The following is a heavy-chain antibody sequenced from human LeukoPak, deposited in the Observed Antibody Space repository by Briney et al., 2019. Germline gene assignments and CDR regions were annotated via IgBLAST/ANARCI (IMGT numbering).Heavy chain of an antibody. V-gene: IGHV4-39*01. D-gene: IGHD2-21*01. CDR2: IHHSGST. J-gene: IGHJ4*02. CDR1: GGSIVNGGYY. CDR3: AGHRGCYQKFDS. Sequence: SETLSPTCTVSGGSIVNGGYYWDWVCQPPGKGLEWIGSIHHSGSTTYNPSFQSRVTMSVDTSNNQFSLKLTSLTAADAAVYFCAGHRGCYQKFDSWGQGTLVTVSS.